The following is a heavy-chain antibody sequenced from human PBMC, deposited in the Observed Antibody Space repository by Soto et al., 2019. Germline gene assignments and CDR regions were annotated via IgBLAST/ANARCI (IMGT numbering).Heavy chain of an antibody. Sequence: QVQLVQSGAEVKKPGSSVKVSCKASGGTFSSYAISWVRQAPGQGLEWMGGIIPIFGTANYAQKFQGRVTITADESTITAYMELSSLRSEDTAVYYCARDIGPYYDSSGYYYSGWVDPWCQGTLVTVSS. V-gene: IGHV1-69*01. CDR2: IIPIFGTA. J-gene: IGHJ5*02. CDR1: GGTFSSYA. D-gene: IGHD3-22*01. CDR3: ARDIGPYYDSSGYYYSGWVDP.